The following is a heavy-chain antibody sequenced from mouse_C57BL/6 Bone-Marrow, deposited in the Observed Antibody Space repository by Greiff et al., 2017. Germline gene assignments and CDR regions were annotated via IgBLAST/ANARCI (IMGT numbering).Heavy chain of an antibody. CDR1: GFTFSSYT. Sequence: EVQLQQSGGGLVKPGGSLKLSCAASGFTFSSYTMSWVRQTPEKRLEWVATISGGGGNTYYPDSVKGRFTISRDNAKNTLYLQMSSLRSEDTALYYCATRLDYWGQGTTLTVSS. CDR2: ISGGGGNT. J-gene: IGHJ2*01. V-gene: IGHV5-9*04. CDR3: ATRLDY.